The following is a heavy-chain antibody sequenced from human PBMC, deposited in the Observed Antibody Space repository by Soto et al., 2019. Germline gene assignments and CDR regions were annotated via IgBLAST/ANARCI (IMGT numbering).Heavy chain of an antibody. Sequence: QVQLQESGPGLVEPSQTLSLTCTVSGGSIRGGGHDWTWMRHRQGTGLGCTGYINYIGSTSSNPSPRSRVTISVDTSQGQLSLKLRSVTAADTALNYCATIGSTYANSFDNWGQGTLVTVSS. CDR3: ATIGSTYANSFDN. J-gene: IGHJ4*02. CDR2: INYIGST. CDR1: GGSIRGGGHD. V-gene: IGHV4-31*03. D-gene: IGHD2-2*01.